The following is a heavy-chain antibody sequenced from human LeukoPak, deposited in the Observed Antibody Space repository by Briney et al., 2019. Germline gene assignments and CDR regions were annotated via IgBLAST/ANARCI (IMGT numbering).Heavy chain of an antibody. CDR3: TRDQTPYY. CDR1: GFTFCDYA. Sequence: GGSLRLSCTASGFTFCDYAMTWVRQAPGKGLEWVGFIRSKIYGGTAEYTASVQGRFTISRDDSNGIAYLQMNSLKTDDTAVYYCTRDQTPYYWGQGTVVTVSS. J-gene: IGHJ4*02. V-gene: IGHV3-49*04. CDR2: IRSKIYGGTA.